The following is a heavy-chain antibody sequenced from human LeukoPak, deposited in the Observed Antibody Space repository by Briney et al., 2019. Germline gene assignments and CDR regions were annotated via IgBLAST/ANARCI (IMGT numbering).Heavy chain of an antibody. CDR1: GFTFSRYN. CDR3: AKDLSSMVRGVDY. J-gene: IGHJ4*02. CDR2: ISSSSSYI. D-gene: IGHD3-10*01. V-gene: IGHV3-21*04. Sequence: GGSLRLSCAGSGFTFSRYNMNWVRQAPGKGLERVSSISSSSSYIYYADSVKGRFTISRDNAQNSLFLQMNSLRAEDTAVYYCAKDLSSMVRGVDYWGRGTLVTVSS.